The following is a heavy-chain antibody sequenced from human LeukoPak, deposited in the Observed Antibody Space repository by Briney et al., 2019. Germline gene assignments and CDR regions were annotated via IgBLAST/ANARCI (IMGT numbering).Heavy chain of an antibody. D-gene: IGHD2-2*02. CDR3: AKNLPKDIVVVPAAITFDY. V-gene: IGHV3-23*01. J-gene: IGHJ4*02. Sequence: GGSLRLSCAASGFTFSNYGMHWVRQAPGKGLEWVSAISGSGGSTYYADSVKGRFTISRDNSKNTLYLQMNSLRAEDTAVYYCAKNLPKDIVVVPAAITFDYWGQGTLVTVSS. CDR1: GFTFSNYG. CDR2: ISGSGGST.